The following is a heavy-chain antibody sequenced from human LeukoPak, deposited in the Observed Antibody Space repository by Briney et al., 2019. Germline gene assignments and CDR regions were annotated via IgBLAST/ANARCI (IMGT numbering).Heavy chain of an antibody. V-gene: IGHV4-59*12. CDR1: GGSISSYY. J-gene: IGHJ4*02. Sequence: SETLSLTCTVSGGSISSYYWTWIRQPPGKGLEWIVYIHNSRGTYYDPSLTSRVTMSIDTSKNQFSLNLRSVTAADTAVYFCATTSGTSGVDSWGQGTLVTVSS. CDR3: ATTSGTSGVDS. CDR2: IHNSRGT.